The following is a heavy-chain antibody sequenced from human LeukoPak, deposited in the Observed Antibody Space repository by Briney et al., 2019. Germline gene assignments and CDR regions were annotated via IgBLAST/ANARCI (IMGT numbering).Heavy chain of an antibody. CDR3: ARGGFGEFY. CDR2: INPSGGST. D-gene: IGHD3-10*01. V-gene: IGHV1-46*01. Sequence: ASVKVSCKASGYTFTSYYMHWVRQAPGQGLEWMGIINPSGGSTSYAQKFQGRVTMTRDTSISTAYMELSRLRSDDTAVYYCARGGFGEFYWGQGTLVTVSS. CDR1: GYTFTSYY. J-gene: IGHJ4*02.